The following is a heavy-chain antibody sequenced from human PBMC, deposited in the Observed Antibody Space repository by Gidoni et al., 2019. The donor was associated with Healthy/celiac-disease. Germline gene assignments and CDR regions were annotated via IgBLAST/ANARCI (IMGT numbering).Heavy chain of an antibody. V-gene: IGHV3-30-3*01. CDR3: ARIYPRPDY. CDR2: ISYDGSNK. D-gene: IGHD2-2*02. J-gene: IGHJ4*02. Sequence: QVQLVESGGGVVQPGRSLRLSCAASGFSFSSYAMHWVRQAPGKGLEWVAVISYDGSNKYYADSVKGRFTISRDNSKNTLYLQMNSLRAEDTAVYYCARIYPRPDYWGQGTLVTVSS. CDR1: GFSFSSYA.